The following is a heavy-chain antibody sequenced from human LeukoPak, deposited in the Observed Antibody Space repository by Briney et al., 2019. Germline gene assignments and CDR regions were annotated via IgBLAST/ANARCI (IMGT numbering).Heavy chain of an antibody. J-gene: IGHJ4*02. CDR2: ISGSGGST. Sequence: GGSLRLSCAASGFTFSSYATSWVRQAPGKGLEWVSTISGSGGSTYHADSVKGRFTISRDNSKNTLYLQMNSLRAEDTAVYYCAKSIVVAASLDYWGQGALVTVSS. D-gene: IGHD2-15*01. CDR3: AKSIVVAASLDY. CDR1: GFTFSSYA. V-gene: IGHV3-23*01.